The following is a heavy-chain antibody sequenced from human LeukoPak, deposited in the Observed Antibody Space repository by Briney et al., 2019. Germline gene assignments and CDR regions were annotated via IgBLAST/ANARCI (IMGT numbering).Heavy chain of an antibody. J-gene: IGHJ3*02. CDR2: IYHSGST. CDR1: GYSISSGYY. V-gene: IGHV4-38-2*02. CDR3: AREGHLRDYYGSGSYYHDAFDI. D-gene: IGHD3-10*01. Sequence: SETLSLTCTVSGYSISSGYYWGWIRQPPGKGLEWIGSIYHSGSTYYNPSLKSRVTISVDTSKNQFSLKLSSVTAADTAVYYCAREGHLRDYYGSGSYYHDAFDIWGQGTMVTVSS.